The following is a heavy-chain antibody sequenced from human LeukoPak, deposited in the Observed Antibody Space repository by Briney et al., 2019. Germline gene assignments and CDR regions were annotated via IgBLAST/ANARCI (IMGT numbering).Heavy chain of an antibody. Sequence: SETLSLTCAVYVESFSDHYWTWIRQPPGKGLEWIGEIHHSGSTTYRLSLKSRVTISVDRSKNQFPLKLTSVTAADTAVYYCARSPATSWSNFDYWGQGSLVTVSS. CDR2: IHHSGST. J-gene: IGHJ4*02. CDR3: ARSPATSWSNFDY. D-gene: IGHD2-2*01. CDR1: VESFSDHY. V-gene: IGHV4-34*01.